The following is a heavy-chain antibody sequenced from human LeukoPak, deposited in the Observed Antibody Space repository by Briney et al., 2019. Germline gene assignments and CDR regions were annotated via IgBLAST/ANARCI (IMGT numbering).Heavy chain of an antibody. CDR3: ARRLIAARGGWFDP. CDR2: IYYSGST. J-gene: IGHJ5*02. CDR1: GGSISSYY. D-gene: IGHD6-6*01. Sequence: SETLSLTCTVSGGSISSYYWSWIRQPPGKGLEWIGSIYYSGSTYCNPSLKSRVTISVDTSKNQFSLKLSSVTAADTAVYYCARRLIAARGGWFDPWGQGTLVTVSS. V-gene: IGHV4-59*05.